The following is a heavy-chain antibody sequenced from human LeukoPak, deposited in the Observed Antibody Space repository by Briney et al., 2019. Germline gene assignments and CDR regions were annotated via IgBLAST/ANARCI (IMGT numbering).Heavy chain of an antibody. J-gene: IGHJ3*02. Sequence: SETLSLTCTVSGGSISSYYWSWIRQPAGKGLEWIGRIYTSGSTNYNPSLKSRVTMSVDTSKNQFSLKLSSVTAADTAVYYCARWADYSGSYYRDAFDIWGQGTMVTVSS. CDR2: IYTSGST. CDR1: GGSISSYY. V-gene: IGHV4-4*07. D-gene: IGHD1-26*01. CDR3: ARWADYSGSYYRDAFDI.